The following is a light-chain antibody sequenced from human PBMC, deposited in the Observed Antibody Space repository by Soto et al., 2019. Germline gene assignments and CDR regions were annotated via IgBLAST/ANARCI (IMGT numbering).Light chain of an antibody. Sequence: EILLTQSPGTLSLSPGERATLSCRASQSVGSNLAWYQQKPGQAPRLLIYGASTRATGIPARFSGSGSGTEFTLTISSLQSEDFAVYYCQQYNNWPPWTFGQGTKV. J-gene: IGKJ1*01. V-gene: IGKV3-15*01. CDR1: QSVGSN. CDR2: GAS. CDR3: QQYNNWPPWT.